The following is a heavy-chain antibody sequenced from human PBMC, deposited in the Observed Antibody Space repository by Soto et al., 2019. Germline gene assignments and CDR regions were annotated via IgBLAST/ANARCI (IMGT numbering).Heavy chain of an antibody. J-gene: IGHJ6*02. CDR1: GYSYTSYW. CDR3: ARPTNRGKYYYGMDV. V-gene: IGHV5-51*01. CDR2: IYPRDFDT. D-gene: IGHD2-8*01. Sequence: GESLKISCRGSGYSYTSYWVAWVRQMPGKGLEWMGIIYPRDFDTRYSPSFQGQVTISADKSISTAYLQWSSLKASDTAMYYCARPTNRGKYYYGMDVWGQGTTVTVSS.